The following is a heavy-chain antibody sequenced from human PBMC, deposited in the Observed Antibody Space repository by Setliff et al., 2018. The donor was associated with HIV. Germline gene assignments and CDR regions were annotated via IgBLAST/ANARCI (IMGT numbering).Heavy chain of an antibody. D-gene: IGHD3-22*01. CDR1: GGSISSSSYY. Sequence: SETLSLTCTVSGGSISSSSYYWGWIRQPPGKGLEWIGNIYYTGNTYYNPSLKSRVTISVDTSKNQFSLKLSSVTAADTAVYYCARHSGLGGYYSPFDYWGPGTLVTVSS. CDR3: ARHSGLGGYYSPFDY. J-gene: IGHJ4*02. CDR2: IYYTGNT. V-gene: IGHV4-39*01.